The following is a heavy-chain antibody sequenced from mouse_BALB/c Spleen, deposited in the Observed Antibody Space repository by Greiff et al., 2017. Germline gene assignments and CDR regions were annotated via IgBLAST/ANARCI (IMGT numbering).Heavy chain of an antibody. CDR3: ASLPYYGSSYGYFDV. CDR2: ISSGGGST. CDR1: GFAFSSYD. V-gene: IGHV5-12-1*01. D-gene: IGHD1-1*01. Sequence: EVKLVESGGGLVKPGGSLKLSCAASGFAFSSYDMSWVRQTPEKRLEWVAYISSGGGSTYYPDTVKGRFTISRDNAKSTLYLQMSSLKSEDTAMYYCASLPYYGSSYGYFDVWGAGTTVTVSS. J-gene: IGHJ1*01.